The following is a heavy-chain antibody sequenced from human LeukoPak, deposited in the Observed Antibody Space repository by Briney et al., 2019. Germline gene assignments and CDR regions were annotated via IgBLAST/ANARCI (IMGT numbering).Heavy chain of an antibody. CDR2: IFYTGST. J-gene: IGHJ4*02. V-gene: IGHV4-39*02. Sequence: SETLSLTCAVSGDSISTTRYHWGWIRQPPGKGLEWMASIFYTGSTYYNSSLKSRVTISVDTSKNQFSLKLTSVTAADTAVYYCARERYYFDYWGQGTLVTVSS. CDR1: GDSISTTRYH. CDR3: ARERYYFDY.